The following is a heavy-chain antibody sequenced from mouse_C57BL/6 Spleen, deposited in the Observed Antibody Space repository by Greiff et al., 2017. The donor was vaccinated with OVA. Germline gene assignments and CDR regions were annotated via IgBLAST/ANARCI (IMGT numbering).Heavy chain of an antibody. V-gene: IGHV1-69*01. CDR3: ARGKGPYWYFDV. CDR2: IDPSDSYT. CDR1: GYTFTSYW. D-gene: IGHD3-3*01. Sequence: QVQLQQPGAELVMPGASVKLSCKASGYTFTSYWMHWVKQRPGQGLEWIGEIDPSDSYTNYNQKFKGKSTLTVDKSSSTAYMQLSSLTSEDSAVYYFARGKGPYWYFDVWGTGTTVTVSS. J-gene: IGHJ1*03.